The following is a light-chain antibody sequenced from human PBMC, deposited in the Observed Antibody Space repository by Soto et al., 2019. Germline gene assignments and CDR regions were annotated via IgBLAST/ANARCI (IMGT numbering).Light chain of an antibody. CDR1: QSVSSSY. CDR3: QQYGSSPTWT. CDR2: GAS. Sequence: EIVLTQSPGTLSLYPGGRATLSCRASQSVSSSYLAWYQQKPGQAPRLLIYGASSRATGIPDRFSGSGSGTDFTLTISRLEPEDFAVYYCQQYGSSPTWTFGQGTKVDI. J-gene: IGKJ1*01. V-gene: IGKV3-20*01.